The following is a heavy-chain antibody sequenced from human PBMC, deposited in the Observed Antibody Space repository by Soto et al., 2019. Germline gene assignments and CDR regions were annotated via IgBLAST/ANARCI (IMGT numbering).Heavy chain of an antibody. V-gene: IGHV4-39*01. J-gene: IGHJ5*02. CDR1: GGSVSSSSYY. Sequence: SETLSLTCTVSGGSVSSSSYYWGWIRQPPGKGLEWIGSIYYSGSTYYNPSLKSRVTISVDTSKNQFSLKLSSVTAADTAVYYCVRHVSPELELRNWFDPWGQGTLVTVSS. CDR3: VRHVSPELELRNWFDP. D-gene: IGHD1-7*01. CDR2: IYYSGST.